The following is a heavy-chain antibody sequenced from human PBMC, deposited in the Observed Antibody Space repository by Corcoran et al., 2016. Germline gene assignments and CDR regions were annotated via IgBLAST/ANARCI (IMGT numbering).Heavy chain of an antibody. V-gene: IGHV3-30*18. CDR2: ISYDGSNK. Sequence: QVQLVESGGGMVQPGRSLRLSCAASGFTFSSYGMHWVRQAPGKGLEWVAVISYDGSNKYYADSVKGRFTISRDNSKNTLYLQMNSVRAEDSSVEYCAKRDGRAAAGTGPDYWGQGTLVTVSS. J-gene: IGHJ4*02. CDR1: GFTFSSYG. D-gene: IGHD6-13*01. CDR3: AKRDGRAAAGTGPDY.